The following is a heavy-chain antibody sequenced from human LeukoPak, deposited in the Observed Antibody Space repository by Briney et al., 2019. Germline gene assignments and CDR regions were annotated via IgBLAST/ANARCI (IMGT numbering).Heavy chain of an antibody. J-gene: IGHJ6*02. CDR1: GYTFTSYD. V-gene: IGHV1-8*01. CDR2: MNPNSGNT. CDR3: AMGHSWFNYYYGMDV. Sequence: ASVKVSCKASGYTFTSYDINWVRQATGQGLEWMGWMNPNSGNTGYAQKFQGRVTMTRNTSISTAYMELSSLRSEDTAVYYCAMGHSWFNYYYGMDVWGQGTTVTVSS. D-gene: IGHD6-13*01.